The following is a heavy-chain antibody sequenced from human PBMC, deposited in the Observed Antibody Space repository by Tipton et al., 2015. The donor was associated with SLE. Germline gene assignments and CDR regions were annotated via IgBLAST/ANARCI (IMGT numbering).Heavy chain of an antibody. D-gene: IGHD4-17*01. Sequence: SLRLSCAASGFSFSNYAIHWVRQAPGKGLEWVALISYDGSKKDYADSVKGRVTISRDNSKNTMYLQMNSLRAEDTAIYYCAKTEDFSDFYFDFWGQGTLVTVSS. CDR2: ISYDGSKK. CDR1: GFSFSNYA. CDR3: AKTEDFSDFYFDF. V-gene: IGHV3-30*18. J-gene: IGHJ4*02.